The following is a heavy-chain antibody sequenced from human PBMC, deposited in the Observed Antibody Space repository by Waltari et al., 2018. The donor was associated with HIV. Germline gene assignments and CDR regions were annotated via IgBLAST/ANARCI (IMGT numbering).Heavy chain of an antibody. CDR2: ITDTGTT. Sequence: RVAESGGGSVQPGGSLRLSCAASGFTVRTNSLGWVRQAPGKGLERVSLITDTGTTYYADSVKGRFTIARDTSSNTVHLQMISLGAEDTAVYFCVREFNPRTTTSYYFDYWGQGTLVTVSS. CDR1: GFTVRTNS. D-gene: IGHD4-17*01. V-gene: IGHV3-66*01. CDR3: VREFNPRTTTSYYFDY. J-gene: IGHJ4*02.